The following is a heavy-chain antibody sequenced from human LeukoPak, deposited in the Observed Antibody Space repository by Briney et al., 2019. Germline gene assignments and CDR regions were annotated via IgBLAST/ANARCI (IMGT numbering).Heavy chain of an antibody. Sequence: GGSLRLSCAGSGFTFSNYSINWVRQAPGKGLEWVSSISPSSHYIYYADSVRGRFTISRDNAKISLYLQMNSLRAEDTAVYYCATYSSSNAREFQYWGQGTLVTVSS. CDR3: ATYSSSNAREFQY. CDR2: ISPSSHYI. D-gene: IGHD2-2*01. CDR1: GFTFSNYS. J-gene: IGHJ1*01. V-gene: IGHV3-21*01.